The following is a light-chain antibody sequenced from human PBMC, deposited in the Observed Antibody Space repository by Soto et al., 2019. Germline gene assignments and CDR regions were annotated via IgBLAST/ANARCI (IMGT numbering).Light chain of an antibody. CDR1: QSIDNY. Sequence: DIPFTQSPSFLSSSLGDKDTIPFRASQSIDNYLNWYQQKSGKAPQLLIYSASHLQSGVPSRFSGGGYGTDFILTISSLQPEDSAIYFCQQSITAPLTFGGGTKVDIK. CDR2: SAS. CDR3: QQSITAPLT. J-gene: IGKJ4*01. V-gene: IGKV1-39*01.